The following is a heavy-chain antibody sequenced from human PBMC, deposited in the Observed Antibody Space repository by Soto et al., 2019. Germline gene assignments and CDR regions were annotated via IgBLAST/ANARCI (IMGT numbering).Heavy chain of an antibody. J-gene: IGHJ3*02. V-gene: IGHV3-23*01. Sequence: EVQLLESGGGLVQPGGSLRLSRAASGFTFSSYAMSWVRQAPGKGLEWVSAISGSGVGTYYADSVKGRFTISRDNSKNTLYLQKNSLRAEDTAVYYCAKCMTTVTTFPFDIWGQGTMVSVSS. D-gene: IGHD4-17*01. CDR2: ISGSGVGT. CDR1: GFTFSSYA. CDR3: AKCMTTVTTFPFDI.